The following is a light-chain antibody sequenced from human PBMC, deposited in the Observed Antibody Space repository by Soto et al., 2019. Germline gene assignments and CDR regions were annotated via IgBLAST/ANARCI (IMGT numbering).Light chain of an antibody. CDR2: DVS. V-gene: IGLV2-14*01. CDR3: SSYTSSSTLDPYV. J-gene: IGLJ1*01. CDR1: SSDVGGYNY. Sequence: QSVLTQPASVSGSPGQSITISCTGTSSDVGGYNYVSWYQQHPGKAPKLMIYDVSNRPSGVSNRFSGSKSGNTASLTISGLQAEYEADYYCSSYTSSSTLDPYVFGTGTKVTVL.